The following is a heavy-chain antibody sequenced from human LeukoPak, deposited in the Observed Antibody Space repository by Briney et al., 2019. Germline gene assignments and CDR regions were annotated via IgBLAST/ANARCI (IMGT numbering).Heavy chain of an antibody. Sequence: GGSLRLSCAASGFTFSSYSMNWVRQAPGKGLEWVSSISSSSSYIYYADSVKGRFTISRDNSKNTLYLQMNSLRAEDTAVYYCARDPTSPETIVVPALSGAFDIWGQGTMVTVSS. D-gene: IGHD2-2*01. J-gene: IGHJ3*02. CDR3: ARDPTSPETIVVPALSGAFDI. CDR2: ISSSSSYI. V-gene: IGHV3-21*01. CDR1: GFTFSSYS.